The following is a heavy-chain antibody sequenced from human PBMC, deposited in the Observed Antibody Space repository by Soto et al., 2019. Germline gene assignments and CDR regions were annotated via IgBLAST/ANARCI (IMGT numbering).Heavy chain of an antibody. Sequence: QVQLVQSGAEVKKPGSSVKVSCKAPVGTFSSYAISWVRQAPGQGLEWMGGIIPIFGTANYAQKFQGRVTITADESRSTGYRELSSLRSEDTAVYYCARSQGGSSSLDIYYYYYYGMDVWGQGPTVTVSS. CDR1: VGTFSSYA. J-gene: IGHJ6*02. CDR2: IIPIFGTA. CDR3: ARSQGGSSSLDIYYYYYYGMDV. V-gene: IGHV1-69*01. D-gene: IGHD2-15*01.